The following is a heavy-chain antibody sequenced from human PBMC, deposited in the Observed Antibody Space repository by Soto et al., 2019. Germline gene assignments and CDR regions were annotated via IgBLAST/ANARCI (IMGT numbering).Heavy chain of an antibody. J-gene: IGHJ6*02. CDR2: ISYDGSNK. Sequence: GGSLRLSCAASGFTFSSYAMHWVRQVPGKWLEWVAVISYDGSNKYYADSVKGRFTISRDNSKNTLYLQMNSLRAEDTAVYYCARDLVPAASYYYYGMDVWGQGXTVTVYS. D-gene: IGHD2-2*01. V-gene: IGHV3-30-3*01. CDR3: ARDLVPAASYYYYGMDV. CDR1: GFTFSSYA.